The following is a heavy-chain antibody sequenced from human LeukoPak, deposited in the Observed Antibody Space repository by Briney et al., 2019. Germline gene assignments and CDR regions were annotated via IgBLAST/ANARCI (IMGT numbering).Heavy chain of an antibody. D-gene: IGHD3-10*01. CDR2: INHSGST. V-gene: IGHV4-34*01. J-gene: IGHJ3*02. CDR3: ARGRLFYGSGSNGPQPRAPEAFDI. Sequence: SETLSLTCAVYGGSFSGYYRSWIRQPPGKGLEWIGEINHSGSTNYNPSLKSRVTISVDTSKNQFSLKLSSVTAADTAVYYCARGRLFYGSGSNGPQPRAPEAFDIWGQGTMVTVSS. CDR1: GGSFSGYY.